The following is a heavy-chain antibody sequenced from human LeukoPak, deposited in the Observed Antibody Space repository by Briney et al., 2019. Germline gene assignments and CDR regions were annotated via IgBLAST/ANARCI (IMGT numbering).Heavy chain of an antibody. Sequence: GASVKVSCKASGYTFTSYYMHWVRQAPGQGLEWMGIINPSGGSTSYAQKFQGRVTMTRDASTSTVYMELSSLRSEDTAVYYCASYSSSWFLPLLGYYYMDVWGKGTTVTVSS. J-gene: IGHJ6*03. CDR1: GYTFTSYY. D-gene: IGHD6-13*01. V-gene: IGHV1-46*01. CDR2: INPSGGST. CDR3: ASYSSSWFLPLLGYYYMDV.